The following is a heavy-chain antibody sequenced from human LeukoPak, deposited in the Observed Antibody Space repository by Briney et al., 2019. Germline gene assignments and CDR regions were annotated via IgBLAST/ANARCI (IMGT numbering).Heavy chain of an antibody. Sequence: PGGSLRLSCAASGFTFSSYGMHWVRQAPGKGLEWVAFIRYDGSNKYYADSVKGRFTISRDNSKNTLYLQMNSLRAEDTAVYYCAKDRGGDWNYGLFDYWGQGTLVTVSS. J-gene: IGHJ4*02. CDR1: GFTFSSYG. V-gene: IGHV3-30*02. D-gene: IGHD1-7*01. CDR3: AKDRGGDWNYGLFDY. CDR2: IRYDGSNK.